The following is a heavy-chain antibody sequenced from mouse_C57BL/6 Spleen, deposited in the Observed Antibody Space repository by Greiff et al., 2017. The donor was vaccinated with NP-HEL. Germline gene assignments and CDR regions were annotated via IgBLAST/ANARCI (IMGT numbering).Heavy chain of an antibody. CDR3: ARGKDLYDGYWYFDV. D-gene: IGHD2-3*01. V-gene: IGHV1-72*01. CDR1: GYTFTSYW. CDR2: IDPNSGGT. J-gene: IGHJ1*03. Sequence: QVQLQQPGAELVKPGASVKLSCKASGYTFTSYWMHWVKQRPGRGLEWIGRIDPNSGGTKYNEKFKSKATLTVDKPSSTAYMQLSSLTSKDSAVYYCARGKDLYDGYWYFDVWGTGTTVTVSS.